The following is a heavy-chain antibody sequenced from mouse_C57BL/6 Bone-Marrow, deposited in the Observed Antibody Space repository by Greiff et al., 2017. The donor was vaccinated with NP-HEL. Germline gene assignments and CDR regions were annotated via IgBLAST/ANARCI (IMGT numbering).Heavy chain of an antibody. D-gene: IGHD1-2*01. Sequence: QVQLKQSGAELVRPGASVKLSCKASGYTFTDYYINWVKQRPGQGLEWIARIYPGSGNTYYNEKFKGKATLTAEKSSSTAYMQLSSLTSEDSAVYFCARSGNGLYYFDYWGQGTTLTVSS. CDR2: IYPGSGNT. V-gene: IGHV1-76*01. CDR1: GYTFTDYY. J-gene: IGHJ2*01. CDR3: ARSGNGLYYFDY.